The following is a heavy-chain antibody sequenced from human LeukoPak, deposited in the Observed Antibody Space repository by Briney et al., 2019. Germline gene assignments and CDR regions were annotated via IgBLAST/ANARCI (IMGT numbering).Heavy chain of an antibody. CDR3: ARHIRPDY. V-gene: IGHV4-59*08. J-gene: IGHJ4*02. CDR2: VFYSGNT. Sequence: SETLSLTCTVSGGSISGYYWSWIRQPPGKGLEWIGYVFYSGNTNYNPSLRSRVTISVDTSKNQFSLKLSSVTAADTAVYYCARHIRPDYWGQGTLVTVSS. CDR1: GGSISGYY.